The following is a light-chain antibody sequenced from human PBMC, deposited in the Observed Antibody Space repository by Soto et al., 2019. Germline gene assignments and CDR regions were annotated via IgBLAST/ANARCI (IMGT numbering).Light chain of an antibody. J-gene: IGLJ2*01. Sequence: SYELTQPLSVSVALGQTARITCGGNNIGSKNVHWYQKKPGQAPVLVIYRDINRPSGIPERFSGSNSGNTATLTISRAQAGDEADYYCQVWDSSIVVFGGGTKLTVL. V-gene: IGLV3-9*01. CDR2: RDI. CDR1: NIGSKN. CDR3: QVWDSSIVV.